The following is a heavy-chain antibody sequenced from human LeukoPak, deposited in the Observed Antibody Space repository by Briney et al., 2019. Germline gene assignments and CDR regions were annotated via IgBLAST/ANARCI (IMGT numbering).Heavy chain of an antibody. J-gene: IGHJ4*02. CDR3: ARATYDYVWGSYPPDY. CDR1: GFTFSSYA. D-gene: IGHD3-16*02. CDR2: ISSSSSSI. V-gene: IGHV3-21*01. Sequence: PGGSLRLSCAASGFTFSSYAMSWVRQAPGKGLEWVSSISSSSSSIYYADSVKGRFTISRDNAKNSLYLQMNSLRAEDTAVYYCARATYDYVWGSYPPDYWGQGTLVTVSS.